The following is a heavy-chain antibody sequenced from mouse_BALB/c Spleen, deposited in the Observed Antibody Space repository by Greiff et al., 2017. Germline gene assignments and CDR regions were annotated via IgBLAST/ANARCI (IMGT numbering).Heavy chain of an antibody. V-gene: IGHV1-81*01. Sequence: QVQLQQSGPELVKPGASVKMSCKASGYTFTDYVISWVKQRTGQGLEWIGEIYPGSGSTYYNEKFKGKATLTADKSSNTAYMQLSSLTSEDSAVYYCNPFYYDLGDHYFDYWGQGTTLTVSS. J-gene: IGHJ2*01. CDR1: GYTFTDYV. CDR2: IYPGSGST. D-gene: IGHD2-4*01. CDR3: NPFYYDLGDHYFDY.